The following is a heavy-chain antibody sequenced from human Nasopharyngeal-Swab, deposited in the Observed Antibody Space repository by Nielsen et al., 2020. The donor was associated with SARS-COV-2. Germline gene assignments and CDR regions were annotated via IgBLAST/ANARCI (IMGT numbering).Heavy chain of an antibody. Sequence: SETLSLTCVVSGASISSRNNYWGWIRQSPGKGLEWIWTIFSSGSTYNPSLKSRVTMSVDTSKNQFSLKLTSVTAADTAVYYCARDESGDYLGLPFDHWGRGTLVTVSS. D-gene: IGHD4-17*01. J-gene: IGHJ4*02. CDR1: GASISSRNNY. CDR2: IFSSGST. CDR3: ARDESGDYLGLPFDH. V-gene: IGHV4-39*07.